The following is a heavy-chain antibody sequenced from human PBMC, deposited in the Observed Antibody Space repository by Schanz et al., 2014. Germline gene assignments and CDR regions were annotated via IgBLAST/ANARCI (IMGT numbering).Heavy chain of an antibody. J-gene: IGHJ6*02. V-gene: IGHV1-2*06. Sequence: QVQLVQSGAEVKKPGASVKVSCKASGYTFTAYYMHWVRQAPGQGLEWMGRINPNSGGTNYAQKFQGRVTMTWDTSTSTAYMELRRLRSDDTAIYYCARDGHSSNWRSYFFYGLDVWGQGTTVTVSS. CDR3: ARDGHSSNWRSYFFYGLDV. D-gene: IGHD6-13*01. CDR1: GYTFTAYY. CDR2: INPNSGGT.